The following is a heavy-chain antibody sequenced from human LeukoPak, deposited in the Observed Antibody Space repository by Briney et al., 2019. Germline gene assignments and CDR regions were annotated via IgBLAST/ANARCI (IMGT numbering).Heavy chain of an antibody. V-gene: IGHV1-8*01. Sequence: ASVKVSCKASGYTFTSYDIHWVRQASGHGLEWMGWMNPKSAHTGLAQRFQGRVTLTRNTSISTADMELSSLTSEDTAMYYCTRGPSYHSKWVGGMWFDPWGQGTLVSVSS. J-gene: IGHJ5*02. CDR2: MNPKSAHT. D-gene: IGHD3-10*01. CDR1: GYTFTSYD. CDR3: TRGPSYHSKWVGGMWFDP.